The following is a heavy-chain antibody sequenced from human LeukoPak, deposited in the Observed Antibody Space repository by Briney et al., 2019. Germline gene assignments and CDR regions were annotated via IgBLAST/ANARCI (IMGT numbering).Heavy chain of an antibody. CDR2: IYSSDGA. Sequence: GGSLRLSCVASGFTVSSNYMSWVRQAPGKGLEWVSLIYSSDGAYYADSVKGRFTISRDNAKNSLYLQMNSLRAEDTAVYYCARDSIQQQLVLEDRGYPYYFEHWGQGTLVTVSS. CDR3: ARDSIQQQLVLEDRGYPYYFEH. V-gene: IGHV3-66*01. D-gene: IGHD6-13*01. J-gene: IGHJ4*02. CDR1: GFTVSSNY.